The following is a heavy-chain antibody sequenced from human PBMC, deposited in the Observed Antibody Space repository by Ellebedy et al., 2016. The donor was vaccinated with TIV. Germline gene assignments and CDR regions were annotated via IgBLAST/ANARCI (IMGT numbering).Heavy chain of an antibody. CDR3: ARGGTWKGYFDY. Sequence: MPSETLSLTCTVSGGAISSYYWSWIRQPPGTGLEWIGYIYYSGSTKYSGSTNYNPSLNSRLTITVDTSKNQFYLKLSSVPAADTVVYYCARGGTWKGYFDYWGQGTLVTVSS. V-gene: IGHV4-59*01. CDR1: GGAISSYY. CDR2: IYYSGSTKYSGST. J-gene: IGHJ4*02. D-gene: IGHD3-16*01.